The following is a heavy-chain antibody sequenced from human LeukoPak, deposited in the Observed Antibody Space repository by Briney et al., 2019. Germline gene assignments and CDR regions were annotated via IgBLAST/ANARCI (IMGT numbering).Heavy chain of an antibody. Sequence: GGSLRLSCAASGFTFSSYGMHWVRQAPGKGLEWVAVIWYDGSNKYYADSVKGRFTISRDNSKNTLYLQMNSLRAEDTAVYYCAKDKYYYGAGSDFDYWGQGALVTVSS. D-gene: IGHD3-10*01. CDR2: IWYDGSNK. CDR1: GFTFSSYG. V-gene: IGHV3-33*06. J-gene: IGHJ4*02. CDR3: AKDKYYYGAGSDFDY.